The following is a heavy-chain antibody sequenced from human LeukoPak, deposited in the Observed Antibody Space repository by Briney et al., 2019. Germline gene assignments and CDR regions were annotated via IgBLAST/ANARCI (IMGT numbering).Heavy chain of an antibody. D-gene: IGHD4-11*01. CDR1: GYSISSNYY. CDR2: IYHSGST. Sequence: PSETLSLTCAVSGYSISSNYYWGWIRQPPGKGLEWIGSIYHSGSTYYNPSLKSRVTTSVDTSKNQFSLKLSSVTAADTAVYYCARGSYSNSDYWGQGTLVTVSS. V-gene: IGHV4-38-2*01. CDR3: ARGSYSNSDY. J-gene: IGHJ4*02.